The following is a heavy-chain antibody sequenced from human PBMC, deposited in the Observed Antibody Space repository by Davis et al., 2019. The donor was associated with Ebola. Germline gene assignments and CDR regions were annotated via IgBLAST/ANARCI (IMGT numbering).Heavy chain of an antibody. CDR1: GFTFSNAW. J-gene: IGHJ4*02. V-gene: IGHV3-23*01. D-gene: IGHD3-22*01. CDR2: ISGSGGST. Sequence: PGGSLRLSCAASGFTFSNAWMSWVRQAPGKGLEWVSAISGSGGSTYYADSVKGRFTISRDNSKNTLYLQMNSLRAEDTAVYYCAKYSGYYYGDFDYWGQGTLVTVSS. CDR3: AKYSGYYYGDFDY.